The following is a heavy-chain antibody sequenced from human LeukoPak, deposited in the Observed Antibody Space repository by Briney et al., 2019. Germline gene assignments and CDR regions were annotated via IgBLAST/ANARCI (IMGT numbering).Heavy chain of an antibody. CDR2: IYDSGST. CDR1: GGSISSYS. D-gene: IGHD3-22*01. Sequence: SETLSLTCTVSGGSISSYSWSWIRQPPGKGLECIGYIYDSGSTNYNPSLKSRVAISVDKSKNQFSLKLSYVTAADTAVYYCVRLSHYFDSSGYYYVRFFDCWGQGTLVTVSS. V-gene: IGHV4-59*08. CDR3: VRLSHYFDSSGYYYVRFFDC. J-gene: IGHJ4*02.